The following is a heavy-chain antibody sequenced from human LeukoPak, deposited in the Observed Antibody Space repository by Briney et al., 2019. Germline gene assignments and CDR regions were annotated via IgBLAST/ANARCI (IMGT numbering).Heavy chain of an antibody. CDR1: GGSISSGGYC. Sequence: KPSQTLSLTCAVSGGSISSGGYCWSWIRQPPGKGLEWIGYIYHSGSTYYNPSLKSRVTISVDRSKNQLSLNLSSVTAADTAVYYCARGVTSLYFDYWGQGTLVTVSA. D-gene: IGHD3-16*02. V-gene: IGHV4-30-2*01. CDR2: IYHSGST. J-gene: IGHJ4*02. CDR3: ARGVTSLYFDY.